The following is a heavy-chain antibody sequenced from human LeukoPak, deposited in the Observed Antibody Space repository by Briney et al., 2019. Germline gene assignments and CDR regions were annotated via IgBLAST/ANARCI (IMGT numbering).Heavy chain of an antibody. D-gene: IGHD6-19*01. J-gene: IGHJ3*02. CDR3: AKDWKQWLVLDAFDI. CDR2: ISYDGSNK. CDR1: GFTFSSYG. Sequence: QTGGSLRLSCAASGFTFSSYGVHWVRQAPGKGLEWVAVISYDGSNKYYADSVKGRFTISRDNSKNTLYLQMNSLRAEDTAVYYCAKDWKQWLVLDAFDIWGQGTMVTVSS. V-gene: IGHV3-30*18.